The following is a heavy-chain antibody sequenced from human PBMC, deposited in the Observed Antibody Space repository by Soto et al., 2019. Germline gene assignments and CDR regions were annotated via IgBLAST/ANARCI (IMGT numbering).Heavy chain of an antibody. D-gene: IGHD6-19*01. Sequence: GGSLRLSCAASGFTFSSYVMSWVRQAPGKGLEWVSAISGSGGSTYYADPVKGRFTISRDNSKNTLYLQMNSLRAEDTAVYYCAKVYSSGRTGRFDYWGQGTLVTVSS. J-gene: IGHJ4*02. V-gene: IGHV3-23*01. CDR3: AKVYSSGRTGRFDY. CDR1: GFTFSSYV. CDR2: ISGSGGST.